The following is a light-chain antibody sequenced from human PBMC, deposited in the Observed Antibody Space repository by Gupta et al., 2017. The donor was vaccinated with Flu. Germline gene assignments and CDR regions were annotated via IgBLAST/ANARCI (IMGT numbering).Light chain of an antibody. CDR2: EVS. Sequence: QSALTQPASVSGSPGQSITISCTGTSSDVGGYNYVSWYQQHPGKAPKLMIYEVSHRPSGVSNRFSGSKSGNTASLTISGLQAGDEADYYCSSYTSSTSVYVFGTGTKVTVL. CDR3: SSYTSSTSVYV. V-gene: IGLV2-14*01. J-gene: IGLJ1*01. CDR1: SSDVGGYNY.